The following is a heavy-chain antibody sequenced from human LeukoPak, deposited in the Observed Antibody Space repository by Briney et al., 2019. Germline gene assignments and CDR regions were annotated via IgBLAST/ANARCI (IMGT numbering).Heavy chain of an antibody. Sequence: PGGSLRLSCAASGLTFSIYGMHWVRQPPGKGLEWVAVISYDGSNKYYADSVKGRFTISRENAKNSLYLQMNSLRAGDTAVYYCARGGGYDYWGQGTLVTVSS. CDR3: ARGGGYDY. V-gene: IGHV3-30*03. CDR2: ISYDGSNK. D-gene: IGHD3-22*01. CDR1: GLTFSIYG. J-gene: IGHJ4*02.